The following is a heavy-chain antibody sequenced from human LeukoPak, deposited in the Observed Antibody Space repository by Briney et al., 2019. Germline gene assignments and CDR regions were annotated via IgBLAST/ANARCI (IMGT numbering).Heavy chain of an antibody. Sequence: QPGGSLRLSCAASGFTFSSYGMHWVRQAPGKGLEWVAFIRYDGSNKYYVDSVKGRFTISRDDSKNTLYLQMNSLRAEDTAVYYCAKDQARAINYWGQGTLVTVSS. D-gene: IGHD1-26*01. V-gene: IGHV3-30*02. CDR2: IRYDGSNK. CDR3: AKDQARAINY. J-gene: IGHJ4*02. CDR1: GFTFSSYG.